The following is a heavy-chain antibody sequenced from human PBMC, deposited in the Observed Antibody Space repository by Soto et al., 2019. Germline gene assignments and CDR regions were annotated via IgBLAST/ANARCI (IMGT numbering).Heavy chain of an antibody. CDR2: INPNSGGT. CDR1: GYTFTGYY. Sequence: QVQLVQSGAEVKKPGASVKVSCKASGYTFTGYYMYWVRQAPGQGLEWMGWINPNSGGTNYAQKFQGRVTMTRDTSISTAYMELSRLRSDDAAVYYCARADSSSWYWFDPWGQGTLVTVSS. J-gene: IGHJ5*02. D-gene: IGHD6-13*01. V-gene: IGHV1-2*02. CDR3: ARADSSSWYWFDP.